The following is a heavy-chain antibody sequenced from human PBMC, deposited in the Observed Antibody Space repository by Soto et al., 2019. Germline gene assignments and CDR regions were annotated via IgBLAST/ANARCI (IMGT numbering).Heavy chain of an antibody. CDR1: GGSISSSSYY. J-gene: IGHJ6*02. V-gene: IGHV4-39*01. D-gene: IGHD6-19*01. Sequence: QLQLQESGPGLVKPSETLSLTCTVSGGSISSSSYYWGWIRQPPGKGLEWIGSIYYSGRTYYNPSHESRGTISVETSKNQFPLKLGPVTAADTAVYYCANKTGGGWEDGMDVWGQGTTVTVSS. CDR2: IYYSGRT. CDR3: ANKTGGGWEDGMDV.